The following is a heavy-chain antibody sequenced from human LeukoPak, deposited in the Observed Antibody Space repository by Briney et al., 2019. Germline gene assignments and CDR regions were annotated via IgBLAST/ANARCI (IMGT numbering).Heavy chain of an antibody. V-gene: IGHV3-48*01. CDR2: ITSSSSTI. CDR3: ARDRTQGYGGNSDY. Sequence: GGSLRLSCAASGFTFSSYSMNWVRQAPGKGLEWVSYITSSSSTIYYADSVKGRFTISRDNAKNPLYLQMNSLRAEDTAVYYCARDRTQGYGGNSDYWGEGTLVTVSS. CDR1: GFTFSSYS. D-gene: IGHD4-23*01. J-gene: IGHJ4*02.